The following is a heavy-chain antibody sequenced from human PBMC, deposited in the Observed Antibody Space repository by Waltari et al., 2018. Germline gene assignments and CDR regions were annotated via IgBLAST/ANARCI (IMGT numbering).Heavy chain of an antibody. CDR2: INIRGTST. CDR3: AKEESPNDY. Sequence: EVQLFESGGGLVQPGGSLRLSCAVSGFPSRNSAMTWGRQAPGKGLEWVSSINIRGTSTFYADSVKGRFTISRDNSKNTLYLQMNSLRAEDTAIYYCAKEESPNDYWGQGTLVTVSS. V-gene: IGHV3-23*01. J-gene: IGHJ4*02. CDR1: GFPSRNSA.